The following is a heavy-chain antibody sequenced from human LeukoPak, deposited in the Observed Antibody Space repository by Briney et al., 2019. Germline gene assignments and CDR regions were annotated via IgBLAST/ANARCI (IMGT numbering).Heavy chain of an antibody. Sequence: GGSLRLSCAASGFTFSNYWIHWVRQAPGKGLVWVSRINTDGSTTTYADSVKGRFSISRDNAKNTVYLQINNLRAEDTAVYFCARWSTTPDTEAGDYWGQGTLVTVSS. V-gene: IGHV3-74*01. J-gene: IGHJ4*02. D-gene: IGHD1/OR15-1a*01. CDR2: INTDGSTT. CDR1: GFTFSNYW. CDR3: ARWSTTPDTEAGDY.